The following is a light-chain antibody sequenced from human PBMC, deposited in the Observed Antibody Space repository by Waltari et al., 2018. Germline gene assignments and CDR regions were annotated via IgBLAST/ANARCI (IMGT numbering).Light chain of an antibody. CDR2: EAS. J-gene: IGKJ1*01. CDR3: QQYKTSPTWT. Sequence: DIQMTQSPSTLPASVGDSVTITCRASQNIVSSLVWYQQKPGKAPKLLIYEASSLQFGVPSRFSGRGSGAEFTLTIASLQPDDFAAYYCQQYKTSPTWTFGQGTRVELK. CDR1: QNIVSS. V-gene: IGKV1-5*03.